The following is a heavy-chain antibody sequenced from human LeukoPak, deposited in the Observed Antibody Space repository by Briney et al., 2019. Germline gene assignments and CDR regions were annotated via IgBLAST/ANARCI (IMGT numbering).Heavy chain of an antibody. Sequence: GGSLRLSCAASGFTFSSYPMNWVRQAPGKGLEWVAVISSGGGSTYYTDSVKGRFTVSRDNSNNTLYLQMNSLRGEDTAVYYCAKGEFGNYGYFDYWGQGTLVTVSS. D-gene: IGHD4-11*01. V-gene: IGHV3-23*01. J-gene: IGHJ4*02. CDR1: GFTFSSYP. CDR2: ISSGGGST. CDR3: AKGEFGNYGYFDY.